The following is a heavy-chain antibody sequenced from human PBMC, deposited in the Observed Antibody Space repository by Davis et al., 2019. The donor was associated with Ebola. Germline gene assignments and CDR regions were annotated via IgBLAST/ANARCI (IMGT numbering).Heavy chain of an antibody. CDR3: ARDAVLSRGELDF. V-gene: IGHV4-59*01. Sequence: SETLSLTCTVSGGSIRSYYWSWIRQPPGKGLEWIGYIFYSGGSHYNPSLKSRLTILVDTSKNQFSLTLSSVTAADTALYYCARDAVLSRGELDFWGQGTLVTISS. CDR2: IFYSGGS. CDR1: GGSIRSYY. J-gene: IGHJ4*02. D-gene: IGHD3-10*01.